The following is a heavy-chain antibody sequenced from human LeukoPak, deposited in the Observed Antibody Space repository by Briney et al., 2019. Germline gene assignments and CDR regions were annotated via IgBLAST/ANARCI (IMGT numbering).Heavy chain of an antibody. CDR3: TRGGYGDYDYRPFV. CDR2: IYHSGTT. Sequence: SETLSLTCTVSGGSISTFHWSWIRQPPGKGLEWIGYIYHSGTTNYSPSLKSRVTISVDTSKNQLSLKLNSVTAADTAVYYCTRGGYGDYDYRPFVWGQGALVTVSS. D-gene: IGHD5-12*01. CDR1: GGSISTFH. V-gene: IGHV4-59*01. J-gene: IGHJ4*02.